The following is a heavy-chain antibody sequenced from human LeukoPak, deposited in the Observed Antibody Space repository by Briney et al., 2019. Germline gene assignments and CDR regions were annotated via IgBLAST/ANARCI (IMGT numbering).Heavy chain of an antibody. CDR2: ISSSGAYI. Sequence: GGSLRLSCAASGFIFRSYAMSWVRQAPGKGLECVSSISSSGAYIYYADSVKGRFTISRDNAKKSLYLQMNSLRAEDTAIYYCVGNYYDSSGLDYWGQGTLVTVSS. D-gene: IGHD3-22*01. J-gene: IGHJ4*02. CDR1: GFIFRSYA. CDR3: VGNYYDSSGLDY. V-gene: IGHV3-21*01.